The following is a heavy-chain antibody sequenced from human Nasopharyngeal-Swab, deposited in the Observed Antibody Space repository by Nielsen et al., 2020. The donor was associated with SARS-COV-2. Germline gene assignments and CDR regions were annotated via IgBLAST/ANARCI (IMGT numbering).Heavy chain of an antibody. CDR3: ARDPRGPDY. D-gene: IGHD6-25*01. CDR1: GYTFTSCG. CDR2: ISAYNGRT. V-gene: IGHV1-18*01. J-gene: IGHJ4*02. Sequence: ASVKVSCKASGYTFTSCGISWVRQAPGQGLEWMGWISAYNGRTYYAQKFQGRVTMTTDTSTSTAYMDLRSLRSDDTAVYYCARDPRGPDYWGQGTLVTVSS.